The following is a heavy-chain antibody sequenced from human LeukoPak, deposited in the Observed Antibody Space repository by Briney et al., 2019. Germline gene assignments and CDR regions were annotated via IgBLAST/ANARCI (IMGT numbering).Heavy chain of an antibody. J-gene: IGHJ4*02. D-gene: IGHD6-13*01. V-gene: IGHV3-48*04. CDR3: ARGLYSSSWYFDY. CDR1: GFTFSSYA. Sequence: GGSLRLSCAASGFTFSSYAMSWVRQAPGKGLEWVSYISRGSSTIYYVDSVKGRFTISRDNAKNSLYLQMNSLRAEETAVYYCARGLYSSSWYFDYWGQGTLVTVSS. CDR2: ISRGSSTI.